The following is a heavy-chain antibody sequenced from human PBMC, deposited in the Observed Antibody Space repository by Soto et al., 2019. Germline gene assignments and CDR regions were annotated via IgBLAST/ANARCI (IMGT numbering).Heavy chain of an antibody. Sequence: GGSLRLSCAASGFTFSSYSMNWVRQAPGKGLEWVSYISSSSSTIYYADSVKGRFTISRDNAKNSLYLQMNSLRDEDTAVYYCARVITFVFQYPQHIDYWGQGTLVTVSS. J-gene: IGHJ4*02. CDR2: ISSSSSTI. V-gene: IGHV3-48*02. CDR1: GFTFSSYS. D-gene: IGHD3-16*01. CDR3: ARVITFVFQYPQHIDY.